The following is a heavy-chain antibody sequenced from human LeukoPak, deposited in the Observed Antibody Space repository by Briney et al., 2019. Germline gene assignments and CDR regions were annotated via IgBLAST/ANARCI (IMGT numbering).Heavy chain of an antibody. CDR2: ISSSSSYI. CDR3: ARDRSGYYSLGPNYYYYYMDV. V-gene: IGHV3-21*01. Sequence: GGSLRLSCAASGFTFDDYGMSWVRQAPGKGLEWVSSISSSSSYIYYADSVKGRFTISRDNAKNSLYLQMNSLRAEDTAVYYCARDRSGYYSLGPNYYYYYMDVWGKGTTVTVSS. D-gene: IGHD3-22*01. CDR1: GFTFDDYG. J-gene: IGHJ6*03.